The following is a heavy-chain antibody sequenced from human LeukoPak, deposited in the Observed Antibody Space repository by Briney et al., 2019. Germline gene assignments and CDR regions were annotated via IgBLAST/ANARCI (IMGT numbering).Heavy chain of an antibody. Sequence: PSQTLSLTCTVSGGSISSGSYYWSWIRQPAGKGLEWIGRICTSGSTNYNPSLKSRVTISVDTSKNQFSLKLNSVTAADTAVYYCARGYSYGYTFDYWGQGTLVTVSS. CDR2: ICTSGST. V-gene: IGHV4-61*02. CDR1: GGSISSGSYY. J-gene: IGHJ4*02. D-gene: IGHD5-18*01. CDR3: ARGYSYGYTFDY.